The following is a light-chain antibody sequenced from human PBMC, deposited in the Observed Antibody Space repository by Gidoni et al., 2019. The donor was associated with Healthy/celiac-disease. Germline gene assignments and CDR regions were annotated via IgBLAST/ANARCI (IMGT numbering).Light chain of an antibody. CDR3: QQSYSTPYT. CDR2: AAS. Sequence: DIQMTQSPSSLSASVGDRVTITCRASQSISSYLNWYQQKPGKAPKLLIYAASSLQSGVPSRFSGSGSGTDFTLTTSSLQPEDFATYYCQQSYSTPYTFXQXTKLXIK. CDR1: QSISSY. V-gene: IGKV1-39*01. J-gene: IGKJ2*01.